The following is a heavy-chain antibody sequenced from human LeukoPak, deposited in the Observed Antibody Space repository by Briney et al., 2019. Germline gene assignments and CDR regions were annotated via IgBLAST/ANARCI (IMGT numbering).Heavy chain of an antibody. V-gene: IGHV3-30-3*01. CDR2: ISYDGGTK. CDR3: ARDIYYITMLRGADTYHYYVMDV. D-gene: IGHD3-10*01. CDR1: GFPFRSYA. Sequence: GVSLRLSCAASGFPFRSYAMHWVRQAPGKGLEWVALISYDGGTKYYIDSVKGRFTISRDNSKNTLYLQMNSLRAEDTAVYYCARDIYYITMLRGADTYHYYVMDVWGQGTTVTVSS. J-gene: IGHJ6*02.